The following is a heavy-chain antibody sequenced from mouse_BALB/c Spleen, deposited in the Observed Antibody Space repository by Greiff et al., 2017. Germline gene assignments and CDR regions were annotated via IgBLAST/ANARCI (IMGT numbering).Heavy chain of an antibody. D-gene: IGHD2-4*01. CDR3: DRDNDDYDGP. Sequence: QVQLKESGPGLVAPSQSLSITCTVSGFSLTGYGVHWVRQRPGKGLVWLGMIWGDGSTDYNSAFITRLSISKANSKSQVFLKMYSMQTDDTASCYCDRDNDDYDGPWGQGTSVTVSS. CDR1: GFSLTGYG. CDR2: IWGDGST. J-gene: IGHJ4*01. V-gene: IGHV2-6-7*01.